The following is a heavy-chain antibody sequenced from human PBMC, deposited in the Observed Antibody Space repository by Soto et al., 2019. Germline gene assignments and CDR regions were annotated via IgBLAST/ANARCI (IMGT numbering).Heavy chain of an antibody. CDR2: VSTSGRST. CDR3: VKQAHGLDGVAFDY. CDR1: GFIFSEST. J-gene: IGHJ4*02. D-gene: IGHD2-15*01. V-gene: IGHV3-64D*06. Sequence: EVQLVESGGGLVQPGGSLRLSCSASGFIFSESTIYWVRQVPGKGLEAISAVSTSGRSTYYADSVKDRFTISRDNSKNTLFLQMGSLRPEDTAIYYCVKQAHGLDGVAFDYWGQGTQFTVAS.